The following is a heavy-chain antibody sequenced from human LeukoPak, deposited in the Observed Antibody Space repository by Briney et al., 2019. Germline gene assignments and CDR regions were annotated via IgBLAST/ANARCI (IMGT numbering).Heavy chain of an antibody. CDR1: GFTFSSYA. CDR2: ISGSGGST. Sequence: GGSLRLSCAASGFTFSSYAMSWVRQAPGKGLEWVSAISGSGGSTYYADSVKGRFTISRDNSKNTLYLQMNSPRAEDTAVYYCATYYDSSGYYPPDYWGQGTLVTVSS. D-gene: IGHD3-22*01. J-gene: IGHJ4*02. V-gene: IGHV3-23*01. CDR3: ATYYDSSGYYPPDY.